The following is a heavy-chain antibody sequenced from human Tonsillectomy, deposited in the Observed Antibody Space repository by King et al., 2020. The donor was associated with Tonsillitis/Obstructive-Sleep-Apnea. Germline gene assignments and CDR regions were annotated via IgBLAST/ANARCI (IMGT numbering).Heavy chain of an antibody. D-gene: IGHD6-19*01. CDR1: RFSFSSNG. J-gene: IGHJ4*02. V-gene: IGHV3-30*18. CDR2: ISYDGSNK. Sequence: VQLVESGGGVVQPGRSLRLSCAASRFSFSSNGMHWVRQAPGKGLEWVAVISYDGSNKYYADSVKGRFTISRDDHKNTLDLQMDSLRTEDTAVYYCAKDLSSGWALDYWGQGTLVTVSS. CDR3: AKDLSSGWALDY.